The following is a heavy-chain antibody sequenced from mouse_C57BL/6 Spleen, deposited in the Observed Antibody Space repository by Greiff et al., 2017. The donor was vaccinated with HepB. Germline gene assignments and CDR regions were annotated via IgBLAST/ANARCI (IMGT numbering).Heavy chain of an antibody. CDR3: ARAYYSNYVDWYFDV. CDR2: IYPRDGST. D-gene: IGHD2-5*01. V-gene: IGHV1-78*01. CDR1: GYTFTDHT. Sequence: VQLQQSDAELVKPGASVKISCKVSGYTFTDHTIHWMKQRPEQGLEWIGYIYPRDGSTKYNEKFKGKATLTADKSSSTAYMQLKSQTSEDSAVYFCARAYYSNYVDWYFDVWGTGTTVTVSS. J-gene: IGHJ1*03.